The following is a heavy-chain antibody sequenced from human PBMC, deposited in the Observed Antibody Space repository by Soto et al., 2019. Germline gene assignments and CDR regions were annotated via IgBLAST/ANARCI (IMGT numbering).Heavy chain of an antibody. CDR3: GRGGSDSPMAPGY. CDR1: GFTFSSYW. Sequence: GGSLRLSCAASGFTFSSYWMHWVRQAPGKGLVWVSRINPDGSATNYADSVKGRFTISRDNAKNTLYLQMNSLRAEDTAVFYCGRGGSDSPMAPGYWGQGTLVTISS. J-gene: IGHJ4*02. D-gene: IGHD5-18*01. V-gene: IGHV3-74*01. CDR2: INPDGSAT.